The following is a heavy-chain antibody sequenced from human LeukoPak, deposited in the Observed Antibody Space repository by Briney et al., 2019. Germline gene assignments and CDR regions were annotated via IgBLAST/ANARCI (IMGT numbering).Heavy chain of an antibody. CDR1: GFTFSSYG. CDR3: AKESALYSGGGYFDY. V-gene: IGHV3-30*18. D-gene: IGHD2-8*01. J-gene: IGHJ4*02. Sequence: GGSLRLSCAASGFTFSSYGMHWVRQAPGKGLEWVAVMAYDGSNKYYADAVQGRFTISRDNSKNTLYLQMNSLRAEDTAVYYCAKESALYSGGGYFDYWGQGTLVTVSS. CDR2: MAYDGSNK.